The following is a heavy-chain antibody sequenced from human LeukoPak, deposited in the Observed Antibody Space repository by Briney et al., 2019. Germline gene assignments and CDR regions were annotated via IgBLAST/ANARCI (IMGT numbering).Heavy chain of an antibody. CDR2: INPNSGGT. V-gene: IGHV1-2*02. CDR1: GYTFTGYY. D-gene: IGHD6-13*01. Sequence: ASVKVSCKASGYTFTGYYMHWVRQAPGQGLAWMGWINPNSGGTNYAQRFQGRVTMTRDTSISTAYMELSRLRSDDTAVYYCARPTRSSSDAFDIWGQGTMVTVSS. J-gene: IGHJ3*02. CDR3: ARPTRSSSDAFDI.